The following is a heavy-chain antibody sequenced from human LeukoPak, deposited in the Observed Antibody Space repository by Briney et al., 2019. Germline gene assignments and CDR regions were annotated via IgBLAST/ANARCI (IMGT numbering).Heavy chain of an antibody. D-gene: IGHD6-19*01. V-gene: IGHV1-3*01. J-gene: IGHJ4*02. Sequence: GASVKVSCKASGYTFTKYAMHWVRQAPGQRLEWMGWINAGNGETKYSQKFQGRVTITWDTSASTVHMELIILRSEDTAVYYCARNLVGKTDFDYWGQGTLVTVSS. CDR1: GYTFTKYA. CDR2: INAGNGET. CDR3: ARNLVGKTDFDY.